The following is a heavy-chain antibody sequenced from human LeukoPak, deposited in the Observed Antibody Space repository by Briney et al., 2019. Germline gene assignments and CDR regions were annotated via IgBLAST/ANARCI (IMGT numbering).Heavy chain of an antibody. CDR2: ISAYNGNT. CDR1: GYTFTSYG. J-gene: IGHJ4*02. D-gene: IGHD2-2*02. V-gene: IGHV1-18*01. CDR3: ARGIVVVPAATPHFDY. Sequence: ASVKVSCKASGYTFTSYGISWVRQAPGQGLEWMGWISAYNGNTNYAQKLQGRVTMTTHTSTSTAYMELRSLRSDDTAVYYCARGIVVVPAATPHFDYWGQGTLVTVSS.